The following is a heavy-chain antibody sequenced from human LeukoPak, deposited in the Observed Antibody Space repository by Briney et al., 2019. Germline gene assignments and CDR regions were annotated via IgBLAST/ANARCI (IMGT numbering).Heavy chain of an antibody. Sequence: GGSLRLSCAATGFAFSRYYMSWIRQAPGKGLEWVSYISSTGSTIYYADSVKGRFTISRDNAKNSLYLQMNSLRAEDTAVYYCARVDKRYSYGYWFDPWGQGTLVTVSS. CDR1: GFAFSRYY. J-gene: IGHJ5*02. CDR2: ISSTGSTI. D-gene: IGHD5-18*01. V-gene: IGHV3-11*01. CDR3: ARVDKRYSYGYWFDP.